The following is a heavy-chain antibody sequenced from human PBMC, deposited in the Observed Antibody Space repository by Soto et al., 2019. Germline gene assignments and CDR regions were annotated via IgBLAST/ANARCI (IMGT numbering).Heavy chain of an antibody. J-gene: IGHJ6*02. CDR2: ISGSGGST. D-gene: IGHD3-3*01. Sequence: QTGGSLRLSCAASGFTFDSYAMTWVRQAPGKGLEWVSGISGSGGSTYYPDSVKGRFTISRDNSKNTLYLQMNSLRAEDTAVYYCAKDLSSTFYDFWSGLNYGMDVWGQGTTVTVSS. V-gene: IGHV3-23*01. CDR1: GFTFDSYA. CDR3: AKDLSSTFYDFWSGLNYGMDV.